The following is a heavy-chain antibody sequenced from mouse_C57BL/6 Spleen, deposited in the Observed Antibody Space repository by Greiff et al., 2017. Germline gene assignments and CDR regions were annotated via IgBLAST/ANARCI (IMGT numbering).Heavy chain of an antibody. V-gene: IGHV1-59*01. D-gene: IGHD1-1*01. J-gene: IGHJ3*01. Sequence: QVQLKQPGAELVRPGTSVKLSCKASGYTFTSYWMHWVKQRPGQGLEWIGVIDPSDSYTNYNQKFKGKATLTVDTSSSTAYMQLSSLTSEDSAVYYCARPPSYYGSSPAWFAYWGQGTLVTVSA. CDR1: GYTFTSYW. CDR2: IDPSDSYT. CDR3: ARPPSYYGSSPAWFAY.